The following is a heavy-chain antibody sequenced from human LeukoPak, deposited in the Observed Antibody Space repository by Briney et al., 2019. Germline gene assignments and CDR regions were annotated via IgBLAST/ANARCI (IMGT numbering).Heavy chain of an antibody. CDR2: ISSSGSTI. CDR1: GFTFSSYE. J-gene: IGHJ6*02. D-gene: IGHD3-10*01. CDR3: ARGEVYYGSGPLYYYYGMDV. V-gene: IGHV3-48*03. Sequence: PGGSLRLSCAASGFTFSSYEMNWVRQAPGKGLEWVSYISSSGSTIYYADSVKGRFTISRDNAKNSLYLQMNSLRAEDTAVYYCARGEVYYGSGPLYYYYGMDVWGQGTTVTVSS.